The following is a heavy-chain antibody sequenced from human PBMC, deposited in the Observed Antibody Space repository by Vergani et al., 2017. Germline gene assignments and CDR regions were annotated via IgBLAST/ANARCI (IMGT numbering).Heavy chain of an antibody. CDR1: GGSISSSSYY. Sequence: QLQLQESGPGLVKPSETLSLTCTVSGGSISSSSYYWGWIRQPPGKGLEWIGSIYYSGSTYYNPSLKSRVTISVDTSKNQFSLKLSSVTAADTAVYYCARFTYYDFWSGENYGMDVWGQGP. V-gene: IGHV4-39*01. D-gene: IGHD3-3*01. CDR2: IYYSGST. J-gene: IGHJ6*02. CDR3: ARFTYYDFWSGENYGMDV.